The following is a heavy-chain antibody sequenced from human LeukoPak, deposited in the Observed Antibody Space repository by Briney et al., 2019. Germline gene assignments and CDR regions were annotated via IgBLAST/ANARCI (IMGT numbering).Heavy chain of an antibody. J-gene: IGHJ6*03. CDR2: IYYSGST. V-gene: IGHV4-30-4*08. Sequence: PSQTLSLTCTVSGGSISSGVHYWSWIRQPPGKGLEWIGYIYYSGSTYYNPSLKSRVTISVDTSKNQFSLKLSSVTAADTAVYYCAREPVTGYYYYYMDVWGKGATVTVSS. CDR1: GGSISSGVHY. CDR3: AREPVTGYYYYYMDV. D-gene: IGHD5-18*01.